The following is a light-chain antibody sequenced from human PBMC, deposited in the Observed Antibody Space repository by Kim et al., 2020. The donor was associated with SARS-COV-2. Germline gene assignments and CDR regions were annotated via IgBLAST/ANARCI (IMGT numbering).Light chain of an antibody. V-gene: IGLV1-47*01. CDR2: RNN. CDR1: SSNIGSNY. CDR3: AAWDDSLSGYV. J-gene: IGLJ1*01. Sequence: QPVLTQPPSASGTPGQRVTISCSGGSSNIGSNYAYWYQHLPGTAPKLLIYRNNQRPSGVPDRFSGSKSATSASLAISGLRSEDEADYYCAAWDDSLSGYVFGSGTKVTVL.